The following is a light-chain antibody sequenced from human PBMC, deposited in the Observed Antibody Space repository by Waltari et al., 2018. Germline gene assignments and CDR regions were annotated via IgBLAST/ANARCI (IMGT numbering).Light chain of an antibody. V-gene: IGKV4-1*01. J-gene: IGKJ1*01. CDR3: QQYYSSPWT. CDR1: QNVLYSSNNRNY. Sequence: DIVMTQSPDSLSVSLGARATINCKSSQNVLYSSNNRNYLAWYQVKPGQPPKVLIYWASMRENGVPDRFSGSGSGTDFTLTINSLQAEDMAVYYCQQYYSSPWTFGQGTKVEIK. CDR2: WAS.